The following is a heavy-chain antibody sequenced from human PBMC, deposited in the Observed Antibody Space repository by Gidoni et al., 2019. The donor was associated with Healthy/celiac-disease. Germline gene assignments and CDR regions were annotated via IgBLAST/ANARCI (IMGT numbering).Heavy chain of an antibody. J-gene: IGHJ3*02. V-gene: IGHV4-39*01. Sequence: QLQLQESGPGLVKPSETLSLTCTVSGGSIRSSSYYWGWIRQPPGKGLEWIGSIYYSGSTYYNPSLKSRVTISVDTSKNQFSLKLSSVTAADTAVYYCARRIHGHNGAFDIWGQGTMVTVSS. CDR1: GGSIRSSSYY. CDR3: ARRIHGHNGAFDI. CDR2: IYYSGST. D-gene: IGHD1-1*01.